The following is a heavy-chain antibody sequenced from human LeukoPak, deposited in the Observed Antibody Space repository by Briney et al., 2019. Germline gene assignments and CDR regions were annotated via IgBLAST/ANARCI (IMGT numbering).Heavy chain of an antibody. D-gene: IGHD1-26*01. J-gene: IGHJ4*02. V-gene: IGHV3-30*03. CDR1: GFTFSSYG. Sequence: GGSLRLSCVTSGFTFSSYGMHWVRQVPGKGLEWVAVISRDAKSNYHVESVKGRFTISRDNSKNTLYLQMNSLRAEDTAVYYCARVRGSYLGDFDYWGQGTLVTVSS. CDR2: ISRDAKSN. CDR3: ARVRGSYLGDFDY.